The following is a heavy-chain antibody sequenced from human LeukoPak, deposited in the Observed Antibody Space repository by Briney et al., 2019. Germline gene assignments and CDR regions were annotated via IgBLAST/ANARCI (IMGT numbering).Heavy chain of an antibody. D-gene: IGHD3-22*01. Sequence: VGSLRLSCAASGFTFSSYSMNWVRQAPGKGLEWVSSISTSGDYIYYADSVKGRFTISRDNAKNSLYLRMNSLRAEEQAVYYCASSSRGYYADYWGQGTLVTVSS. J-gene: IGHJ4*02. CDR1: GFTFSSYS. V-gene: IGHV3-21*01. CDR3: ASSSRGYYADY. CDR2: ISTSGDYI.